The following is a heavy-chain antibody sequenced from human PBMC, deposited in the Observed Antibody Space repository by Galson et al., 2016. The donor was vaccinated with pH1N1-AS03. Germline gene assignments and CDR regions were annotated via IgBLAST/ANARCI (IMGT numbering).Heavy chain of an antibody. D-gene: IGHD1-1*01. J-gene: IGHJ4*02. V-gene: IGHV6-1*01. CDR1: GDSVSSNNGA. CDR2: TFYRSHWYY. CDR3: ARGTYRGWVPIRGYFDL. Sequence: CAISGDSVSSNNGAWTWIRQSPSRGLEWLGRTFYRSHWYYDYAESVKSRITINPDTAKNHFSLQLNSVTPEDTAVYYCARGTYRGWVPIRGYFDLWGQGTLVTVSS.